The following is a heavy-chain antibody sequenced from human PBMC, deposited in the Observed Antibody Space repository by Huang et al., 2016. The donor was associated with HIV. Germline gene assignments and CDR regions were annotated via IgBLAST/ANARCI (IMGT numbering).Heavy chain of an antibody. V-gene: IGHV1-69*13. CDR3: ARARGYYDSSVSYYFDY. J-gene: IGHJ4*02. CDR2: AIPIFGTD. CDR1: GGTFSSYA. D-gene: IGHD3-22*01. Sequence: QVQLVQSGAEVKKPGSSVKVSCKASGGTFSSYAISWGRQGPGQGLEWMGGAIPIFGTDNYAKKFQGRVTITADESTSTAYMELSSLRSEDTAVYYCARARGYYDSSVSYYFDYWGQGTLVTVSS.